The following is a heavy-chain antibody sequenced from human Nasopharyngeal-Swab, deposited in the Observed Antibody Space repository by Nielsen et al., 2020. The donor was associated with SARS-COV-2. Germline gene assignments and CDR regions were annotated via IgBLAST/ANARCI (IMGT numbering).Heavy chain of an antibody. V-gene: IGHV4-34*01. CDR1: GGSFSGYY. CDR3: ARDAGTTPTLRYYYYGMDV. Sequence: SETLSLTCAVYGGSFSGYYWSWVRQPPGKGLEWIGEINHSGSTNYNPSLKSRVTISVDTSKNQFSLKLSSVTAADTAVYYCARDAGTTPTLRYYYYGMDVWGQGTTVTVS. D-gene: IGHD1-1*01. CDR2: INHSGST. J-gene: IGHJ6*02.